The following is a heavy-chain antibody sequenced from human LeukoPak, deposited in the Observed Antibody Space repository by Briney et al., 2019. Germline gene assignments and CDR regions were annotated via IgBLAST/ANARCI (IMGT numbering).Heavy chain of an antibody. CDR1: GFTFSNCA. J-gene: IGHJ4*02. V-gene: IGHV3-23*01. CDR3: TTWVGAHFDF. CDR2: IDGPTFRT. D-gene: IGHD1-26*01. Sequence: GGSLRLSWAASGFTFSNCAVHWVRQAPGKGLEWVSTIDGPTFRTHYADSVMGRFTISRDNSKNTLYLQMNSLRAEDTAVYFCTTWVGAHFDFWGQGTLVTVSS.